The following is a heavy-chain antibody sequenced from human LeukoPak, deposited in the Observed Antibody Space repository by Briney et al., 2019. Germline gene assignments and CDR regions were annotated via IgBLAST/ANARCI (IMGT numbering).Heavy chain of an antibody. V-gene: IGHV3-48*04. CDR3: ASQNYGVDY. D-gene: IGHD3-16*01. CDR1: GFNFNSYS. Sequence: GGSLRLSCAASGFNFNSYSLTWVRQAPGKGLEWLAYIPASGSTTFSADSVKGRFTISRDNAKNSLYLQMNSLRAEDTAVYYCASQNYGVDYWGQGTLVTVSS. J-gene: IGHJ4*02. CDR2: IPASGSTT.